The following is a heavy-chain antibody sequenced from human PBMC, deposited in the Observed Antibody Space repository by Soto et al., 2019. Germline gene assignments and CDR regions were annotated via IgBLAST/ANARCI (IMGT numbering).Heavy chain of an antibody. CDR1: GYTFTCYD. CDR2: MNPNSGNT. Sequence: ASVKVSCKASGYTFTCYDINWVRQATGQGLEWMGWMNPNSGNTGYAQKFQGRVTVTRNTSISTAYMELSSLRSEDTAVYYCASRSRYDILPDYWGQGTLVTVSS. CDR3: ASRSRYDILPDY. D-gene: IGHD3-9*01. V-gene: IGHV1-8*01. J-gene: IGHJ4*02.